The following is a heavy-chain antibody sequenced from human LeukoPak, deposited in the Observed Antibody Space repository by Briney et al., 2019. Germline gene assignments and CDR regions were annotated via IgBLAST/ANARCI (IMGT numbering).Heavy chain of an antibody. J-gene: IGHJ6*03. CDR3: AKVADQYYYYYFYYMDV. CDR2: ISGSGDYT. Sequence: GGTLRLSCAASGFTFSSHGMSWVRQAPGKGLEWVSTISGSGDYTYYADSVKGRFTISRDNSKNTLYLQMNSLRLEDTAVYYCAKVADQYYYYYFYYMDVWGKGTTVTVSS. V-gene: IGHV3-23*01. CDR1: GFTFSSHG. D-gene: IGHD2/OR15-2a*01.